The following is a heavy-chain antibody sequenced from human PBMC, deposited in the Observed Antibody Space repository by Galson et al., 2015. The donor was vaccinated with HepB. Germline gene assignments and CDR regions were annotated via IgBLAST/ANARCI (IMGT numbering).Heavy chain of an antibody. D-gene: IGHD6-19*01. CDR3: ARPLYSSGWGSGYYYGMDV. CDR2: INPSGGST. V-gene: IGHV1-46*01. CDR1: GYTFTSYY. J-gene: IGHJ6*02. Sequence: SVKVSCKASGYTFTSYYMHWVRQAPGQGLEWMGIINPSGGSTTYAQKFQGRVTMTRDTSTSTVYMEVSSLRSEDTAVYYCARPLYSSGWGSGYYYGMDVWGQGTTVTVSS.